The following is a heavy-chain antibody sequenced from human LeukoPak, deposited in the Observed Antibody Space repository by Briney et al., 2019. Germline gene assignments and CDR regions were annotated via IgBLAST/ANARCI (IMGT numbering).Heavy chain of an antibody. V-gene: IGHV4-34*01. Sequence: SETLSLTCAVYGPSFSVYYSSWIRQPPRKWLEWIGEINHSGNTNYNPSPKSRVTISVDTPKNQLSLKLSSVAAENMVVYYGARRWEPLGFDYWGQGTLGTVSS. CDR1: GPSFSVYY. CDR3: ARRWEPLGFDY. D-gene: IGHD1-26*01. CDR2: INHSGNT. J-gene: IGHJ4*02.